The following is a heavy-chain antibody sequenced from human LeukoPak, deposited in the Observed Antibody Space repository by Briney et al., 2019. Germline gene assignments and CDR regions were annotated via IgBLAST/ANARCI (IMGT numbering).Heavy chain of an antibody. CDR2: IYHSGST. CDR1: GGSISSGGYS. CDR3: ARHVIAARPFDY. Sequence: PSETLSLTCAVSGGSISSGGYSWRWIRQPPGKGLEWIGYIYHSGSTYYNPSLKSRVTISVDTSKNQFSLKLSSVTAADTALYYCARHVIAARPFDYWGQGTLVTASS. V-gene: IGHV4-30-2*03. D-gene: IGHD6-6*01. J-gene: IGHJ4*02.